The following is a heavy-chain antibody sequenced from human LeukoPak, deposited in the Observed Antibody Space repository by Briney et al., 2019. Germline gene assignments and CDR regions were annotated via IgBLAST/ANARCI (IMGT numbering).Heavy chain of an antibody. J-gene: IGHJ5*02. V-gene: IGHV1-2*06. CDR1: GYTFTGYY. CDR3: ARDKGSSLENWFHP. D-gene: IGHD6-13*01. CDR2: INPNSGGT. Sequence: ASVKVSCKASGYTFTGYYMHWVRQAPGQGLEWMGRINPNSGGTNYAQKFQGRVTMTRDTSISTAYMELSRLRSDDTAVYYCARDKGSSLENWFHPWGQGTLVTVSS.